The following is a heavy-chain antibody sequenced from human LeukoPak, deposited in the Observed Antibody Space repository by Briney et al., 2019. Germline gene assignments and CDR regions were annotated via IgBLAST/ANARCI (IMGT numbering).Heavy chain of an antibody. J-gene: IGHJ4*02. Sequence: SETLSLTCTVSGGSISSYYWSWIRQPPGKGLEWLGYIYYSGSTYYNPSLKSRVTISVGTSKNQCSLKLSSVTAADTAVYYCARDSTLRPKFDYWGQGTLVTVSS. D-gene: IGHD3-16*01. V-gene: IGHV4-59*12. CDR3: ARDSTLRPKFDY. CDR1: GGSISSYY. CDR2: IYYSGST.